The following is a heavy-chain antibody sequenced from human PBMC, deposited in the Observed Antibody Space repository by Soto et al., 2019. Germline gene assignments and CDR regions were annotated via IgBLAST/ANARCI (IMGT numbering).Heavy chain of an antibody. V-gene: IGHV1-69*01. CDR3: ARTGLCGDSSGYYYDY. Sequence: QVQLVQSGAEVKKPGSSVKVSCKASGGTFSSYAISWVRQAPGQGLEWMGVIIPIFGTANYAQKFQGRVTITADESTSTAYMELSSLRSEDTAVYYCARTGLCGDSSGYYYDYWGQGTLVTVSS. D-gene: IGHD3-22*01. CDR2: IIPIFGTA. CDR1: GGTFSSYA. J-gene: IGHJ4*02.